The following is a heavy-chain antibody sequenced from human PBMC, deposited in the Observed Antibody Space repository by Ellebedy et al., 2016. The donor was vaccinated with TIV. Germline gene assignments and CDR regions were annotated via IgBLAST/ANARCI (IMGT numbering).Heavy chain of an antibody. V-gene: IGHV3-7*03. D-gene: IGHD2-15*01. CDR3: ARDKVVAALYYYYYGMDV. J-gene: IGHJ6*02. CDR2: IKQDGSEK. CDR1: GLTFSSYW. Sequence: GGSLRLXXAASGLTFSSYWMSWVRQAPGKGLEWVANIKQDGSEKYYVDSVKGRFTISRDNAKNSLYLQMNSLRAEDTAVYYCARDKVVAALYYYYYGMDVWGQGTTVTVSS.